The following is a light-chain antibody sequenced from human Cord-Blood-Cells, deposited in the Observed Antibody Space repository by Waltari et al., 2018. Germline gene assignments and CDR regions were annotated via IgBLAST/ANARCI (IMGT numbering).Light chain of an antibody. V-gene: IGKV3-11*01. CDR1: QSVSSY. Sequence: EIVLTQSPATLSLSPVERATLSCRASQSVSSYLAWYHQKPGQAPRLLIYDASNRATGIPARFSGRGSGTDFTLTISSLEPEDFAVYYCQQRSNWRLTFGGGIKVEIK. CDR3: QQRSNWRLT. J-gene: IGKJ4*01. CDR2: DAS.